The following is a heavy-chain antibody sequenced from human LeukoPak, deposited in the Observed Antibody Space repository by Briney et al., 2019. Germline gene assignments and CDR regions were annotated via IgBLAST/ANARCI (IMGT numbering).Heavy chain of an antibody. Sequence: GASVKVSCKASGYTFTSYGINWVRQAPGQGLEWMGWISAYNGDTNYAQKLQGRVTMTTDTSTSTAYMELRSLRSDDTAVYYCAITYYYGSGSYAPDYWGQGTLVTVSS. V-gene: IGHV1-18*01. CDR3: AITYYYGSGSYAPDY. J-gene: IGHJ4*02. CDR1: GYTFTSYG. CDR2: ISAYNGDT. D-gene: IGHD3-10*01.